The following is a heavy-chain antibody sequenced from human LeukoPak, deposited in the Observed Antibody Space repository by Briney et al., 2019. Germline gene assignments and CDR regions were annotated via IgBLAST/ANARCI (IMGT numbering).Heavy chain of an antibody. D-gene: IGHD3-22*01. CDR1: GFTFSSYA. CDR2: ISGSGGST. CDR3: AKIKPRGPIVVVITGFDY. V-gene: IGHV3-23*01. Sequence: GGSLRLSCAASGFTFSSYAMSWVRQVPGKGLEWVSAISGSGGSTYYADSVKGRFTISRDNSKNTLYLQMNSLRAEDTAVYYCAKIKPRGPIVVVITGFDYWGQGTLVTVSS. J-gene: IGHJ4*02.